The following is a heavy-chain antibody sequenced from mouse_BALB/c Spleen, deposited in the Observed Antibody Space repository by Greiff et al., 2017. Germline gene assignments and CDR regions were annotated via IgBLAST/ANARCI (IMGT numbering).Heavy chain of an antibody. J-gene: IGHJ4*01. Sequence: DVKLVESGGGLVQPGGSRKLSCAASGFTFSSFGMHWVRQAPEKGLEWVAYISSGSSTIYYADTVKGRFTISRDNPKNTLFLQMTSLRSEDTAMYYCARVDITTVGAMDYWGQGTSVTVSS. CDR1: GFTFSSFG. D-gene: IGHD1-1*01. V-gene: IGHV5-17*02. CDR3: ARVDITTVGAMDY. CDR2: ISSGSSTI.